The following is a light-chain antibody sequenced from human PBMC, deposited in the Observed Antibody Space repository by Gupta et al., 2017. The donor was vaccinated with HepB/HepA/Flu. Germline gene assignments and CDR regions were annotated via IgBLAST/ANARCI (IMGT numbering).Light chain of an antibody. CDR1: SGSVSISYY. Sequence: QTVVTQEPSFSVSPGGTVQITCGLISGSVSISYYPSWYQQTPGQAPRTLIYSTTTRSSGVPDRFSGSILGNKAALTITGAQADDESDYYCVLYMGTGSWVFGGGTKLTVL. CDR2: STT. V-gene: IGLV8-61*01. CDR3: VLYMGTGSWV. J-gene: IGLJ3*02.